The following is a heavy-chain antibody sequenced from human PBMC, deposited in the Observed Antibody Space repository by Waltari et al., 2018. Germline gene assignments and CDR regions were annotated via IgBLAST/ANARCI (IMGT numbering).Heavy chain of an antibody. CDR2: INAGNGNT. CDR3: ARGHCSGGSCYPDYYGMDV. D-gene: IGHD2-15*01. CDR1: GYTFTSYA. Sequence: QVQLVQSGAEVKKPGASVKVSCKASGYTFTSYAMHWVRQAPGQRLEWMGWINAGNGNTKYSQKCQGRVTITRDTSASTAYMELSSLRSEDTAVYYCARGHCSGGSCYPDYYGMDVWGQGTTVTVSS. V-gene: IGHV1-3*01. J-gene: IGHJ6*02.